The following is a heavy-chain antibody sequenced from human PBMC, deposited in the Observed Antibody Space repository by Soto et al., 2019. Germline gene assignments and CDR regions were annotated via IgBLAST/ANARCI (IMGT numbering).Heavy chain of an antibody. Sequence: GGSLRLSCAASGFTFNNFWMYWVRQAPGKGLEWVSTVSNSGDTTYYADSVKGRFTISRDNSKNTLYLQMNSLRAEDTAVYYCARGIYDSSGYRKSPYYYYGMDVWGQGTTITVSS. V-gene: IGHV3-23*01. CDR2: VSNSGDTT. CDR1: GFTFNNFW. CDR3: ARGIYDSSGYRKSPYYYYGMDV. D-gene: IGHD3-22*01. J-gene: IGHJ6*02.